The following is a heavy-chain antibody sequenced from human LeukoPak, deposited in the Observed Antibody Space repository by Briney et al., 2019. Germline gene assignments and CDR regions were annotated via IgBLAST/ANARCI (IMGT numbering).Heavy chain of an antibody. CDR2: INPSGGST. J-gene: IGHJ6*03. V-gene: IGHV1-46*02. D-gene: IGHD3-22*01. CDR3: ATGPQYYYDSSGYYYDDYYYMDV. Sequence: ASVKVSCKTSGYTFNSNAMNWVRQAPGQGLEWMGIINPSGGSTSYAQKFQGRVTMTRDMSTSTVYMELSSLRSEDTAVYYCATGPQYYYDSSGYYYDDYYYMDVWGKGTTVTVSS. CDR1: GYTFNSNA.